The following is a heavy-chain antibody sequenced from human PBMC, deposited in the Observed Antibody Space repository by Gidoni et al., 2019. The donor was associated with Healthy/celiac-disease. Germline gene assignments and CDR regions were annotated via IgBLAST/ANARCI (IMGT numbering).Heavy chain of an antibody. CDR3: ARGERITIFGVVNNQVGGFDP. Sequence: SCAASGFTFSSYAMHWVRQAPGKGLEGVAVISYDGSNKYYADSVKGRFTISRDNSKNTLYLQMNSLRAEDTAVYYCARGERITIFGVVNNQVGGFDPWGQGTLVTVSS. CDR1: GFTFSSYA. D-gene: IGHD3-3*01. J-gene: IGHJ5*02. CDR2: ISYDGSNK. V-gene: IGHV3-30*04.